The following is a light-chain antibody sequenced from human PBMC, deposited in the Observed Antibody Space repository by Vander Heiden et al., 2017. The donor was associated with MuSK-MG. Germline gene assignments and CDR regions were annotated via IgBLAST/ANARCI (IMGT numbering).Light chain of an antibody. CDR2: GAS. CDR3: QQYNNWPPLT. Sequence: EIVMTQSPATLSVSPGERATLSCRASQSVSSNLAWYQQKPGQAPRLLIYGASTRDTGIPARFSGSGCGTEFTLTISSLQSEDFAVYYCQQYNNWPPLTVGGGTKVEIK. J-gene: IGKJ4*01. CDR1: QSVSSN. V-gene: IGKV3-15*01.